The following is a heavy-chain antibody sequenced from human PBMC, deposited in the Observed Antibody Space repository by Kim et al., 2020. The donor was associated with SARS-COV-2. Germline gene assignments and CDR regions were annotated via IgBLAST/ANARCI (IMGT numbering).Heavy chain of an antibody. CDR3: ARHPLFYAMDV. V-gene: IGHV4-59*08. CDR2: T. Sequence: TKYNTPRQRRVTISVQTSKNRFSLKLTSATAADTAVYYCARHPLFYAMDVWGQGTTVTVSS. J-gene: IGHJ6*02.